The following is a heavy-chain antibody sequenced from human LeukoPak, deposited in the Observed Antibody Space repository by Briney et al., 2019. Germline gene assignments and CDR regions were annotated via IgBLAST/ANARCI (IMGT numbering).Heavy chain of an antibody. CDR1: GFTFRSSA. V-gene: IGHV1-58*02. D-gene: IGHD3-16*01. J-gene: IGHJ5*02. Sequence: SVKVPCKTSGFTFRSSAIQWVRQARGQRLEWIGWIVVGNGATSYAHYLQERLTITRDMSTGTAYLELSGLRSEDTGIYYCAAETYTDSCCWFDPWGQGTLVTVSS. CDR3: AAETYTDSCCWFDP. CDR2: IVVGNGAT.